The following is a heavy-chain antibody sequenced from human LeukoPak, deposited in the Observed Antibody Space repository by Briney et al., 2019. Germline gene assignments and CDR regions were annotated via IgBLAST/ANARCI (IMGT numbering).Heavy chain of an antibody. CDR1: GGSFSGYY. J-gene: IGHJ4*02. D-gene: IGHD1-26*01. Sequence: SETLSLTCAVYGGSFSGYYWSWIRQPPGKGLEWIGEINHSGSTNYNPSLKSRVTISVDTSKNQFSLKLSSVTAADTAVYYCASGGSSPFYYFDYWGQGTLVTVSS. CDR2: INHSGST. CDR3: ASGGSSPFYYFDY. V-gene: IGHV4-34*01.